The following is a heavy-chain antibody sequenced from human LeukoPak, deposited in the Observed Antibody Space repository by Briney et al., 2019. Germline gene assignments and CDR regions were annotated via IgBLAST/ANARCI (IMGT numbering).Heavy chain of an antibody. D-gene: IGHD1-26*01. V-gene: IGHV4-39*01. Sequence: PSETLSLTCTVSGGSLSSSSYSWGWIRQPPGKGLEWIGTIYYTGSTYYNPSLKSRVTISVDTSKNQFSLKLSSVTAADTAVYYCASLRERSYYARGFDYWGQGTLVTVSS. CDR2: IYYTGST. CDR3: ASLRERSYYARGFDY. CDR1: GGSLSSSSYS. J-gene: IGHJ4*02.